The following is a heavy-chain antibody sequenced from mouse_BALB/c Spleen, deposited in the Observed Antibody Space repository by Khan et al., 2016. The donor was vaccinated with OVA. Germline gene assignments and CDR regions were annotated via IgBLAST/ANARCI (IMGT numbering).Heavy chain of an antibody. D-gene: IGHD1-1*01. V-gene: IGHV1-87*01. CDR1: GYTFTSYW. CDR3: ARGGITTEYFDY. J-gene: IGHJ2*01. CDR2: IYPGDGNS. Sequence: QVQLKQSGTELARPGASVKLSCKASGYTFTSYWMQWVKQRPGQGLEWIGAIYPGDGNSRYTQKFKGKATLTADKSSSTAYMQLSSLASEDSAVYYCARGGITTEYFDYWGQGTTLTVSS.